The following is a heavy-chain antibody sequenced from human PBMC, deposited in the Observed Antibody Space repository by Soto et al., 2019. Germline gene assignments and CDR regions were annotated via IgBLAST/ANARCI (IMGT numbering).Heavy chain of an antibody. CDR1: GGTFSSYA. CDR2: IIPILGTA. Sequence: QVQLVQSGAEVKKPGSSVKVSCKASGGTFSSYAIRWVRQATGQGLEWMGGIIPILGTANYAQKFQGRVTITADESTNTAYMELSSLGAEDTAVYYCARVRDCGGDCYTYSWFDPWGQGTLVTVPS. J-gene: IGHJ5*02. D-gene: IGHD2-21*02. CDR3: ARVRDCGGDCYTYSWFDP. V-gene: IGHV1-69*12.